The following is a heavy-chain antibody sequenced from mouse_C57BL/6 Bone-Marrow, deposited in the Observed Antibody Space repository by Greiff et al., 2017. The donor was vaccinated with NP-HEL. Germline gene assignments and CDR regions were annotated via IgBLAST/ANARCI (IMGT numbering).Heavy chain of an antibody. CDR2: INPSSGYT. CDR1: GYTFTSYT. J-gene: IGHJ2*01. CDR3: ARSAYYYGSSYDFDY. V-gene: IGHV1-4*01. D-gene: IGHD1-1*01. Sequence: QVQLKQSGAELARPGASVKMSCKASGYTFTSYTMHWVKQRPGQGLEWIGYINPSSGYTKYNQKFKDKATLTADKSSSTAYMQLSSLTSEDSAVYYCARSAYYYGSSYDFDYWGQGTTLTVSS.